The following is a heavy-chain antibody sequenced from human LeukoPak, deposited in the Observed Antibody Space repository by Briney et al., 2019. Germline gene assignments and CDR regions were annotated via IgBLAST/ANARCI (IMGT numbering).Heavy chain of an antibody. CDR2: IKQDGSEK. CDR3: ARDDDYGGNGAFDI. V-gene: IGHV3-7*01. Sequence: GGSLRLFRAASGFTFSSYWMSWVRQAPGKGLEWVANIKQDGSEKYYVDSVKGRFTISRDNAKNSLYLQMNSLRAEDTAVYYCARDDDYGGNGAFDIWGQGTMVTVSS. CDR1: GFTFSSYW. D-gene: IGHD4-23*01. J-gene: IGHJ3*02.